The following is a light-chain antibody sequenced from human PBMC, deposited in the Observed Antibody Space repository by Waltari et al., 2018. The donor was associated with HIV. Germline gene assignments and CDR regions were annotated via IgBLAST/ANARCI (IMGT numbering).Light chain of an antibody. CDR1: SSDVGGYTF. V-gene: IGLV2-11*01. CDR3: CSYSGSGTLYV. Sequence: QSALTQPRSVSGSPGQSVTISCTGTSSDVGGYTFVSWYQHHPGKAPKLVISDVTTRPAGVPGRFSGSRSGNTASLTISGLQAEDEADYYCCSYSGSGTLYVFGTGTEVTVL. CDR2: DVT. J-gene: IGLJ1*01.